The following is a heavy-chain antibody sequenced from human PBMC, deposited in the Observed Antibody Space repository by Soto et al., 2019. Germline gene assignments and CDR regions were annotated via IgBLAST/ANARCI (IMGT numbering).Heavy chain of an antibody. D-gene: IGHD3-10*02. CDR3: AKATKVFGGSFDP. Sequence: QVYPVQSGAEVKNPGASVKVSCKASTYTFTDYYMHWVRQAPGQGPEWMGWINPNSGGTKYAQKFQGRVTMTRDTSISTAYMELSRLTSDDTAVYYCAKATKVFGGSFDPWGQGTLVTVSS. CDR1: TYTFTDYY. V-gene: IGHV1-2*02. CDR2: INPNSGGT. J-gene: IGHJ5*02.